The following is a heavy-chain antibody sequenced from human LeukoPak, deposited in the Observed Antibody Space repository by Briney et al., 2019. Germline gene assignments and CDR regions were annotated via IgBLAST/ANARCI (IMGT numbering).Heavy chain of an antibody. CDR2: IYTSGST. CDR1: GGSISSYY. J-gene: IGHJ4*02. Sequence: SETLSLTCTVSGGSISSYYWSWIRQPAGKGLEWIGRIYTSGSTNYNPSLKSRVTMSVDTSKNQFSLTLSSVTAADTAVYYCARGPAYSSSWYFDYWGQGTLVTVSS. D-gene: IGHD6-13*01. CDR3: ARGPAYSSSWYFDY. V-gene: IGHV4-4*07.